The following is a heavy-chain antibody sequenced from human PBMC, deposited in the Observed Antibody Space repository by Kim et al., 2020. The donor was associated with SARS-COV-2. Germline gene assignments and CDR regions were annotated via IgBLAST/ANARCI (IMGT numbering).Heavy chain of an antibody. CDR1: GFTFSSYA. D-gene: IGHD2-21*01. Sequence: GGSLRLSCAASGFTFSSYAMHWVRQAPGKGLEWVAVISYDGSNKYYADSVKGRFTISRDNSKNTLYLQMNSLRAEDTAVYYCARAQVGRGYCGGGCYLKNFDYWGQGTLVTVSS. CDR2: ISYDGSNK. CDR3: ARAQVGRGYCGGGCYLKNFDY. J-gene: IGHJ4*02. V-gene: IGHV3-30-3*01.